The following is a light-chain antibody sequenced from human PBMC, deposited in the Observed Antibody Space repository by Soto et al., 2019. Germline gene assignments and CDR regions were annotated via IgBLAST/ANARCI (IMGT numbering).Light chain of an antibody. J-gene: IGKJ4*01. CDR3: QQYVSIPLT. CDR2: GAS. V-gene: IGKV3-20*01. Sequence: EVVMTHSPSTLSVSLGERATVSFRASQSVGTYLAWYQQKPGQAPRLLIYGASSRATGIPDRFSGSGSGTDFTLPISRLEPEDFAVYYCQQYVSIPLTFGGGTKV. CDR1: QSVGTY.